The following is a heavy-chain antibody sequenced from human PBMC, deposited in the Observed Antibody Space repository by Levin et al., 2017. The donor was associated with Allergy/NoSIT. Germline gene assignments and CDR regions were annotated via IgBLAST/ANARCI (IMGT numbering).Heavy chain of an antibody. CDR2: FSFGGNT. V-gene: IGHV4-39*07. CDR3: ARGPMTTPPYFDY. D-gene: IGHD4-11*01. J-gene: IGHJ4*02. CDR1: GGSVRSGDFY. Sequence: SETLSLTCTVSGGSVRSGDFYWGWTRQSPGRGLEWIVSFSFGGNTFYNPSLTSRVTISRDTSRNQFSLKLNSVTAADTAVYYCARGPMTTPPYFDYWGQGTLVTVSS.